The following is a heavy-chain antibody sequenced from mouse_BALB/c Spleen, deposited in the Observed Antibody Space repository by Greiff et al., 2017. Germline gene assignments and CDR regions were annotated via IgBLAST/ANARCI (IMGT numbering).Heavy chain of an antibody. CDR2: IRLKSNNYAT. J-gene: IGHJ4*01. D-gene: IGHD2-14*01. V-gene: IGHV6-6*02. Sequence: EVKLVESGGGLVQPGGSMKLSCVASGFTFSNYWMNWVRQSPEKGLEWVAEIRLKSNNYATHYAESVKGRFTISRDDSKSSVYLQMNNLRAEDTGIYYCTRQDYYRYDGRLYYAMDYWGQGTSVTVSS. CDR1: GFTFSNYW. CDR3: TRQDYYRYDGRLYYAMDY.